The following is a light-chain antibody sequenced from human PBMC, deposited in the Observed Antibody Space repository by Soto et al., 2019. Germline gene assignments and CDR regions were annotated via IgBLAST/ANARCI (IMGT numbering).Light chain of an antibody. CDR3: QQCGSSPWT. CDR1: QSVSSSY. J-gene: IGKJ1*01. V-gene: IGKV3-20*01. Sequence: EIVLTQSPGTLSLSPGERATLSCRASQSVSSSYLAWYQQKPGQAPRLLIYGASSRATGIPDRFSGSGSGTDLTLTISRLEPEDFAVYYCQQCGSSPWTFSRGTKLAIK. CDR2: GAS.